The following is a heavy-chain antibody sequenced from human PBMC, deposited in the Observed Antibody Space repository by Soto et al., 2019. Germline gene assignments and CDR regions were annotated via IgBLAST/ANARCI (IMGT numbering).Heavy chain of an antibody. CDR3: AGGSLRVATVPDL. D-gene: IGHD5-12*01. J-gene: IGHJ1*01. V-gene: IGHV4-59*01. Sequence: QVQLQESGPGLVKPSETLSLTCTVSGGSITSYYWNWIRQPPGKGLEWIGYIYNGGSADYNPSLKSRVAMSVDTSNHQFSLQLSSVPACDTAVYYCAGGSLRVATVPDLWAKGTLVTVSS. CDR2: IYNGGSA. CDR1: GGSITSYY.